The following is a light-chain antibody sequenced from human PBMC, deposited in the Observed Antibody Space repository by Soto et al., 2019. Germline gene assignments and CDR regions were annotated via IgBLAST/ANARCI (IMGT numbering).Light chain of an antibody. J-gene: IGKJ5*01. V-gene: IGKV3-20*01. CDR2: GAS. CDR3: QQYGSLPPIT. Sequence: EIVMTQSPATLSVSQGERATLSCRASQSVFSNYLAWYQQKPGQAPRLLIYGASSRATGIPDRFSGSGSGTDFTLTISRLEPEDFAVYYCQQYGSLPPITFGQGTRLEIK. CDR1: QSVFSNY.